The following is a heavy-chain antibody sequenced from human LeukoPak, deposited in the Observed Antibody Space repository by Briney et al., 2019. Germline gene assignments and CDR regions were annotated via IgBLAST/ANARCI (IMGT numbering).Heavy chain of an antibody. Sequence: GGSLRLSCAASQFTFRNYAMSWFRRPPGKGLGGWAAITGSGTNTYYSHSLKGRFAISRDNSKNTLFLYVNNLRAEDTAVYYCARDPGVVAFHYLDYWGQGTLVTVSS. CDR1: QFTFRNYA. J-gene: IGHJ4*02. V-gene: IGHV3-23*01. CDR2: ITGSGTNT. D-gene: IGHD3-3*01. CDR3: ARDPGVVAFHYLDY.